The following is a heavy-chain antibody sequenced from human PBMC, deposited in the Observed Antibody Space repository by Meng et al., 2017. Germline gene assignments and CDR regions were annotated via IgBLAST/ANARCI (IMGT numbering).Heavy chain of an antibody. CDR3: ARDESLRFLEWLLNFTTYYYGMDV. CDR1: GFTFSSYA. V-gene: IGHV3-30*01. J-gene: IGHJ6*02. CDR2: ISYDGSNK. Sequence: GESLKISCAASGFTFSSYAMHWVRQAPGKGLEWVAVISYDGSNKYYADSVKGRFTISRDNSKNTLYLQMNSLRAEDTAVYYCARDESLRFLEWLLNFTTYYYGMDVWGQGTTVTVSS. D-gene: IGHD3-3*01.